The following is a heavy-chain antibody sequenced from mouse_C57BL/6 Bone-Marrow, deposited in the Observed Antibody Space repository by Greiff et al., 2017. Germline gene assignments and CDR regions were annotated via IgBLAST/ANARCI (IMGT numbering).Heavy chain of an antibody. Sequence: QVQLKESGAELMKPGASVKLSCKATGYTFTGYWIVWVKQRPGHGLEWIGEILPGSGSTNYNEKFKGKATFTADTSSNTAYMQHGSLTTEDSTIYYCARSGYDYPWFAYWGQGTLVTVSA. CDR1: GYTFTGYW. V-gene: IGHV1-9*01. D-gene: IGHD2-4*01. J-gene: IGHJ3*01. CDR3: ARSGYDYPWFAY. CDR2: ILPGSGST.